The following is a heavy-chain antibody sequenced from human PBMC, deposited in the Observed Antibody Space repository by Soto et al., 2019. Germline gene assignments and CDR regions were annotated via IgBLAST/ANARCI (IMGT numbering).Heavy chain of an antibody. J-gene: IGHJ4*02. CDR3: AGGSGSYYKY. CDR2: IYYSGST. CDR1: GGSISSSSYY. V-gene: IGHV4-39*01. D-gene: IGHD3-10*01. Sequence: SETLSLTCTVSGGSISSSSYYWGWIRQPPGKGLEWIGSIYYSGSTYYNPSLKSRVTISVDTSKNQFSLKLSSVTAADTAVYYCAGGSGSYYKYWGQGTLVTVSS.